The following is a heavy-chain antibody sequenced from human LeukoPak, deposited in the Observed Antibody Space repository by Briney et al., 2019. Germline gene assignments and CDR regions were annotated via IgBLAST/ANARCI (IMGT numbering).Heavy chain of an antibody. V-gene: IGHV4-34*01. CDR2: INHSGST. Sequence: SETLSLTCAVYGGSFSGYYWSWIRQPPGKGLEWIGEINHSGSTNYNPSLKSRVTISVDTSKNQFSLKLSSVTAADTAVYYCARGAGFPRYSSSWEGIPRYYYMDVWGKGTTVTVSS. CDR1: GGSFSGYY. J-gene: IGHJ6*03. CDR3: ARGAGFPRYSSSWEGIPRYYYMDV. D-gene: IGHD6-13*01.